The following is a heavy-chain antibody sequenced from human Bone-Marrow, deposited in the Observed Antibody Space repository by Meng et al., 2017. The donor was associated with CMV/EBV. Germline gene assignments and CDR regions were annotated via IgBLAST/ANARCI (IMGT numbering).Heavy chain of an antibody. CDR2: IRYDGSNK. CDR1: GFTFSSYG. J-gene: IGHJ6*02. CDR3: AKGPPFLEWFNYGMDV. V-gene: IGHV3-30*02. D-gene: IGHD3-3*01. Sequence: GGSLRLSCAASGFTFSSYGMHWVRQAPGKGLEWVAFIRYDGSNKYYADPVKGRFTISRDNSKNTLYLQMNSLRAEDTAVYYCAKGPPFLEWFNYGMDVWGQGTTVTVSS.